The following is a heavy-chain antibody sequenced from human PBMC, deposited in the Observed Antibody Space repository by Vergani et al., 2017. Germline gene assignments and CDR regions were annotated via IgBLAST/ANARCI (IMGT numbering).Heavy chain of an antibody. J-gene: IGHJ6*03. CDR1: GFSLNTRGVS. CDR2: IYWNDDQ. Sequence: QITLKESGPTLVKPTQTLTLTCTFSGFSLNTRGVSVAWIRQPPGKALDWLALIYWNDDQHYSPSLNNRVTITKDTSKNQVVLTLTNMDYVDTGTYYCVYRKTDCVITGCFYPFYDYYYMDVWGKGTTVTVSS. D-gene: IGHD2/OR15-2a*01. V-gene: IGHV2-5*04. CDR3: VYRKTDCVITGCFYPFYDYYYMDV.